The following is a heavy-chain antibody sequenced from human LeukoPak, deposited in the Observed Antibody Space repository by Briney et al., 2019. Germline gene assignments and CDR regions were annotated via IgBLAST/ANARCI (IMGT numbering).Heavy chain of an antibody. Sequence: PGGSLRLSCAASGFTFSDYYMSWIRQAPGKGLEWVSYISSSGSIIYYADSVKGRFTISRDNSKNTLYLQMNSLRAEDTAVYYCASRIVVVPAWGQGTLVTVSS. CDR3: ASRIVVVPA. CDR2: ISSSGSII. D-gene: IGHD2-2*01. CDR1: GFTFSDYY. V-gene: IGHV3-11*01. J-gene: IGHJ5*02.